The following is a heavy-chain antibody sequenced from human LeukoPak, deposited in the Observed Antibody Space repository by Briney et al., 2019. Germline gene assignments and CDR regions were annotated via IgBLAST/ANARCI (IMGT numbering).Heavy chain of an antibody. Sequence: ASVNVSCKASGYTFTGHYMHWVRQAPGQGLEWMGWINPKSGGTHYVQKFQGRVTMTWDTSITTTYMELNSLKSDDTAVYFCAGDHWGQESYFDFWGQGTLVTVSS. D-gene: IGHD3-16*01. CDR3: AGDHWGQESYFDF. V-gene: IGHV1-2*02. CDR2: INPKSGGT. CDR1: GYTFTGHY. J-gene: IGHJ4*02.